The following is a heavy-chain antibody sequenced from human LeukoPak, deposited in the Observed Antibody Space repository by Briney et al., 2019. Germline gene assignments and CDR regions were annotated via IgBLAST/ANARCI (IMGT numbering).Heavy chain of an antibody. CDR1: GYTFTSYD. CDR2: ISAYNGNT. CDR3: ARTSITYYYGSGSYYERYYYYYMDV. V-gene: IGHV1-18*01. Sequence: ASVKVSCKASGYTFTSYDINWVRQATGQGLEWRGWISAYNGNTNYAQKLQGRVTMTTDTSTSTAYMELRSLRSDDTAVYYCARTSITYYYGSGSYYERYYYYYMDVWAKGPRSPSP. D-gene: IGHD3-10*01. J-gene: IGHJ6*03.